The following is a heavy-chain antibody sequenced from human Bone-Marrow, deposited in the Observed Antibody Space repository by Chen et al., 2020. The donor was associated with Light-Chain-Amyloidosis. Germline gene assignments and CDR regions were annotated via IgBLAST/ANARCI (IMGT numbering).Heavy chain of an antibody. CDR2: ITHSGST. D-gene: IGHD3-22*01. Sequence: QVQLQQWGAGLLKPSETLSLTCAVYGGSFSDYSWTWIRQSPGTGLEWIGKITHSGSTKYNPSLKSRVTMSVDTSKNQFSLKMKSVTAADTAVYYCVRDTYDSSTYYTYRSMDVWGQGTTVTVSS. V-gene: IGHV4-34*01. J-gene: IGHJ6*02. CDR3: VRDTYDSSTYYTYRSMDV. CDR1: GGSFSDYS.